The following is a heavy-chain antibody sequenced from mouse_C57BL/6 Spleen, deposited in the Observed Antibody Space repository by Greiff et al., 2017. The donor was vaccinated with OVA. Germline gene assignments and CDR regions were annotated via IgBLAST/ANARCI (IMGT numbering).Heavy chain of an antibody. Sequence: EVQVVESGPELVKPGDSVKISCKASGYSFTGYFMNWVMQSHGKSLEWIGRINPYNGDTFYNQKFKGKATLTVDKSSSTAHMELRSLTSEDSAVYYCAYGNYAMDYWGQGTSVTVSS. D-gene: IGHD2-1*01. V-gene: IGHV1-20*01. CDR1: GYSFTGYF. J-gene: IGHJ4*01. CDR3: AYGNYAMDY. CDR2: INPYNGDT.